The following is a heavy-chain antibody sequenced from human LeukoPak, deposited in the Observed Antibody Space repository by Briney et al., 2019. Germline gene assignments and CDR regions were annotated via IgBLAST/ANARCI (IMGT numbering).Heavy chain of an antibody. Sequence: GGSLRLSCAASGFTFTNYWMTWVRQAPGRGLEWVANINRDGSEKQYVDSVKGGFTISRDNPKNSVYLQMSSLRVEDSAVYYCARDPVQDFDFWGQGIMVTVSS. CDR2: INRDGSEK. CDR1: GFTFTNYW. CDR3: ARDPVQDFDF. V-gene: IGHV3-7*01. J-gene: IGHJ4*02.